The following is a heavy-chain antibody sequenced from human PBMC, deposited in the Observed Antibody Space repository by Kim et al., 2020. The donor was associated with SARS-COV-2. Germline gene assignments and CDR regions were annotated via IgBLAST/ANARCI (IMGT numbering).Heavy chain of an antibody. CDR3: ARDRLVYCSGGSCYTQYYYYYGMDV. V-gene: IGHV3-33*01. CDR2: IWYDGSNK. D-gene: IGHD2-15*01. Sequence: GGSLRLSCAASGFTFSSYGMHWVRQAPGKGLEWVAVIWYDGSNKYYADSVKGRFTISRDNSKNTLYLQMNSLRAEDTAVYYCARDRLVYCSGGSCYTQYYYYYGMDVWGQGTKVTVSS. J-gene: IGHJ6*02. CDR1: GFTFSSYG.